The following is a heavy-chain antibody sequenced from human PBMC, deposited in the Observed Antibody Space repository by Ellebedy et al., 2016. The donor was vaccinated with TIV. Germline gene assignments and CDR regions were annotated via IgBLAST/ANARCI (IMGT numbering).Heavy chain of an antibody. Sequence: GESLKISCAVSGFTVSGNYMSWVRQAPGKGLEWVSIIYSSGITYYADSVKGRFTISRDISKNTVYLQMNSLRAEDTAVYYCARVDLGIAFDYWGRGTLVTVSS. D-gene: IGHD6-13*01. CDR1: GFTVSGNY. V-gene: IGHV3-53*01. CDR2: IYSSGIT. J-gene: IGHJ4*02. CDR3: ARVDLGIAFDY.